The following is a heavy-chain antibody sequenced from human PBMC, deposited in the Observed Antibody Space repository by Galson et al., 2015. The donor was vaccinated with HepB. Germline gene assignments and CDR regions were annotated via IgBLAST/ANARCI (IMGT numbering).Heavy chain of an antibody. Sequence: SLRLSCAASGFTFSSYSMNWVRQAPGKGLEWVAVISYDRSNKYYADSVKGRFTISRDNSKNTLYLQMNSLKAEDTAVYYCAKDSDKYGPVGYYYYGMDVWGQGTTVTVSS. CDR2: ISYDRSNK. V-gene: IGHV3-30*18. J-gene: IGHJ6*02. D-gene: IGHD3-10*01. CDR1: GFTFSSYS. CDR3: AKDSDKYGPVGYYYYGMDV.